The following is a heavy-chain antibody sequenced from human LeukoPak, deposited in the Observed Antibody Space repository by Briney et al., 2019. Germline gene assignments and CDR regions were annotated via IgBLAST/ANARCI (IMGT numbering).Heavy chain of an antibody. CDR1: GYTFTSYG. V-gene: IGHV1-18*01. D-gene: IGHD6-13*01. CDR3: ARDRYSRSFTNWFDP. Sequence: ASVKVSCKASGYTFTSYGISWVRQAPGQGLEWMGWISAYNGNTNYAQKLQGRVTMTIDTSTSTAYMELRSLRSDDTAVYYYARDRYSRSFTNWFDPWGQGTLVTVSS. J-gene: IGHJ5*02. CDR2: ISAYNGNT.